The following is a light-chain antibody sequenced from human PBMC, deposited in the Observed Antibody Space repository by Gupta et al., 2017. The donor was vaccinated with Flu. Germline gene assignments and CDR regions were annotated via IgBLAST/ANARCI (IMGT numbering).Light chain of an antibody. Sequence: DGVMRQSRLSVSVTRGQAAPISRRSSQSLVYKNGITYLTWFQQRPGQSPRRLIYEVSNRHSGVPDRFIGSGSVTDFTLKISRVEAEDVGVYYCMRGTHPWTFGQGTRLEI. V-gene: IGKV2-30*01. J-gene: IGKJ2*02. CDR2: EVS. CDR3: MRGTHPWT. CDR1: QSLVYKNGITY.